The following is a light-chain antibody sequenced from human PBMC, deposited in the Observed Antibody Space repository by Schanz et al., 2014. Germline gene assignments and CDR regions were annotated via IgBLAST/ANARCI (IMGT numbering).Light chain of an antibody. CDR3: AVWDDSLSGWV. Sequence: QSALTQPTSVSGSPGQSITISCTGGSSDVGGYDYVSWYQQHPGKAPKLMIYDVNNRPSGVSNRFSGSKSGTSASLAISGLRSEDEADYYCAVWDDSLSGWVFGGGTKLTVL. CDR1: SSDVGGYDY. V-gene: IGLV2-14*03. CDR2: DVN. J-gene: IGLJ3*02.